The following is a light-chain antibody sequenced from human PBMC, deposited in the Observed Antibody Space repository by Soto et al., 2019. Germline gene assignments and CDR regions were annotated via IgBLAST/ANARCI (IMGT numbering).Light chain of an antibody. J-gene: IGKJ3*01. CDR2: GAS. V-gene: IGKV3-20*01. CDR1: ESVSTSY. Sequence: EIVLTQSPGTLSLSPGERATLSCRASESVSTSYLAWYQQKPGQAPRLLIYGASGRATGIPDRFSVSASGTDFTLTISRLEPEDFAVYYCQHSGTSALFGPGTKVDIK. CDR3: QHSGTSAL.